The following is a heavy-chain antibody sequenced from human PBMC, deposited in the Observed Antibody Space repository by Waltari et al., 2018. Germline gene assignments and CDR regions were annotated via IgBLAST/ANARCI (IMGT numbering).Heavy chain of an antibody. Sequence: QLQLQELGPGLVKPSETLSLTCTVSGGSISSSSYYWGWIRQPPGNGLEWIGSIYYSGSTYYNPSLKSRVTISGDTSKNQFSLKLSSVTAADTAVYYCARELVGDSSSWNQGFDYWGQGTLVTVSS. CDR2: IYYSGST. D-gene: IGHD6-13*01. CDR3: ARELVGDSSSWNQGFDY. CDR1: GGSISSSSYY. J-gene: IGHJ4*02. V-gene: IGHV4-39*02.